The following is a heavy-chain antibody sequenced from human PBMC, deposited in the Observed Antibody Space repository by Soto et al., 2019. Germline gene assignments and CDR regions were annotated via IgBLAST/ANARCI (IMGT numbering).Heavy chain of an antibody. CDR1: EFTFSSYA. V-gene: IGHV3-23*01. D-gene: IGHD1-26*01. CDR2: ISYSGERT. CDR3: AKVPTGEMGTVFQAFDI. J-gene: IGHJ3*02. Sequence: GGSLRLSCVGSEFTFSSYAMSWVRQVPGEGLEWVASISYSGERTYYADSVKGRFTISRDNSRDTLYLKMNSLRDKDTAVYYCAKVPTGEMGTVFQAFDIWGQGTMVTVSS.